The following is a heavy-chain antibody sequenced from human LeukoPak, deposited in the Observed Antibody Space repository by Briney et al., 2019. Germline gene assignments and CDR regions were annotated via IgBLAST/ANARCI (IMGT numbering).Heavy chain of an antibody. V-gene: IGHV4-59*08. CDR3: AGYGNHGMDV. D-gene: IGHD1-14*01. J-gene: IGHJ6*02. CDR1: GGSISSYY. CDR2: IYYSGST. Sequence: PSETLSLTCTVSGGSISSYYWSWIRQPPGKGLEWIGYIYYSGSTNYNPSLKSRVTISVDTPKNQFSLKLSSVTAADTAVYYCAGYGNHGMDVWGQGTTVTVSS.